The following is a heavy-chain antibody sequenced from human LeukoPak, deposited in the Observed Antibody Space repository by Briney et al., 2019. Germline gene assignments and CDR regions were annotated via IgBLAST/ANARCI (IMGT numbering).Heavy chain of an antibody. V-gene: IGHV1-2*02. CDR2: INPNSGGT. CDR1: GYTFTSYG. CDR3: ARVSGGYSGYEG. J-gene: IGHJ4*02. Sequence: ASVKVSCKASGYTFTSYGISWVRQAPGQGLEWMGWINPNSGGTNYAQKFQGRVTMTRDTSISTAYMELSRLRSDDTAVYYCARVSGGYSGYEGWGQGTLVTVSS. D-gene: IGHD5-12*01.